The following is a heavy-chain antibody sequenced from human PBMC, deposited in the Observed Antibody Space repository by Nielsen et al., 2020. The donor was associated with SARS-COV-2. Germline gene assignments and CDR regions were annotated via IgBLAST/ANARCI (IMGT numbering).Heavy chain of an antibody. Sequence: SLKISCAASGFPFDDYVMHWVRQAPGKSLEWVSGISWNSGSIGYADSVKGRFTISRDNAKNSLYLQMNSLRAENTALYYCASVGQLDVWGQGTTVTVS. J-gene: IGHJ6*02. CDR1: GFPFDDYV. V-gene: IGHV3-9*01. CDR2: ISWNSGSI. CDR3: ASVGQLDV. D-gene: IGHD1-26*01.